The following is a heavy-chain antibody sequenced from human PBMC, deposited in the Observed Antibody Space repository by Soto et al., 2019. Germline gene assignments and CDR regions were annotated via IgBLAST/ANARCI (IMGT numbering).Heavy chain of an antibody. CDR3: ATEWVVVVAATGSDY. Sequence: PGGSLRLSCAASGFTFSSYAMSWVRQAPGKGLEWVSAISGSGGSTYYADSVKGRFTISRDNSKNTLYLQMNSLRAEDTAVYYCATEWVVVVAATGSDYWGQGTMVTVSS. J-gene: IGHJ4*02. V-gene: IGHV3-23*01. D-gene: IGHD2-15*01. CDR1: GFTFSSYA. CDR2: ISGSGGST.